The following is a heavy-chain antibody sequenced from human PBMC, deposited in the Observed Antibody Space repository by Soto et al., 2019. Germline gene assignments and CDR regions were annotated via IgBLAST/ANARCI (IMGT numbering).Heavy chain of an antibody. CDR1: GFTFGSSA. CDR2: ICVASGYS. Sequence: LVQSGPDVKKPGTSVKVSCKTSGFTFGSSAVQCVRQVRGQRLEWIGWICVASGYSNVAQKFQDRVSLTRDLSTNKAVMELSSLTSADSAMYYCAADVIGVAGDFDHWGQGTLVSVSS. J-gene: IGHJ4*02. D-gene: IGHD6-19*01. V-gene: IGHV1-58*01. CDR3: AADVIGVAGDFDH.